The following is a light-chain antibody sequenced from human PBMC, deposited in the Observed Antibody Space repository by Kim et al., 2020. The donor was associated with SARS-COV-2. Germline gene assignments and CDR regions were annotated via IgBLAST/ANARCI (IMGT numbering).Light chain of an antibody. Sequence: LSPGERAPLSYRASQSVNNSYLAWYQQKPGQAPRLRIYGASSRATGIPDRFSGSGSGTEFTLTISRLEPEDFAVYYCQQYGSPLTFGGGTKVDIK. J-gene: IGKJ4*01. CDR2: GAS. V-gene: IGKV3-20*01. CDR3: QQYGSPLT. CDR1: QSVNNSY.